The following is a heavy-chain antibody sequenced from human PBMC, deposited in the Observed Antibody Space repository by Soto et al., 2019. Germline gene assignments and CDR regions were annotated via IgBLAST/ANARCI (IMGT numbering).Heavy chain of an antibody. CDR1: GFTFSSYS. V-gene: IGHV3-21*01. Sequence: EVQLVESGGGLVKPGGSLRLSCAASGFTFSSYSMNWVRQAPGKGLEWVSSISSSSSYIYYADSVKGRFTISRDNAKNSLYLQMNSLRAEDTAVYYCARCIAARGLPGHYYGMDVWGQGTTVTVSS. J-gene: IGHJ6*02. CDR3: ARCIAARGLPGHYYGMDV. CDR2: ISSSSSYI. D-gene: IGHD6-13*01.